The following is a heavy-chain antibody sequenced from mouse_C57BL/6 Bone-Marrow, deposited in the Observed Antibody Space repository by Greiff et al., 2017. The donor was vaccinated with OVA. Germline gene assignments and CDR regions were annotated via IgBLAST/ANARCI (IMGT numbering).Heavy chain of an antibody. D-gene: IGHD2-4*01. CDR2: INSDGGST. J-gene: IGHJ1*03. Sequence: EVKLVESGGGLVQPGESLKLSCESYGYAFPSHDMSWVRKTPEKRLELVAAINSDGGSTYYPDTMERRVIISRDNTTKTLYLQMSSLRSEDTAFYYCARRGDYDWYFDVWGTGTTVTVSS. CDR1: GYAFPSHD. CDR3: ARRGDYDWYFDV. V-gene: IGHV5-2*01.